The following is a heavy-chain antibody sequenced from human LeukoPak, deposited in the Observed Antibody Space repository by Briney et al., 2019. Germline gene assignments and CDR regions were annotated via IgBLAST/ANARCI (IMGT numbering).Heavy chain of an antibody. Sequence: SETLSLTCTVSGDSISSSSYYWGLIREPPGKGLVWIGSIFYSGSTFYNPSLKSRVTISVDTSKNQFSLKLSSVTAADTAVYYCARLVDAPRYFDYWGQGTLVTVSS. CDR3: ARLVDAPRYFDY. D-gene: IGHD2-21*01. V-gene: IGHV4-39*01. CDR2: IFYSGST. CDR1: GDSISSSSYY. J-gene: IGHJ4*02.